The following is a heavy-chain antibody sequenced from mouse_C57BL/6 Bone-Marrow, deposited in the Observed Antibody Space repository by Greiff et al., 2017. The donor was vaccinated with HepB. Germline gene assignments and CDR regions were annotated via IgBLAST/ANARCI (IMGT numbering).Heavy chain of an antibody. D-gene: IGHD2-3*01. CDR2: ISSGGSYT. CDR3: ASPRWLLPFAY. CDR1: GFTFSSYG. J-gene: IGHJ3*01. Sequence: EVKLMESGGDLVKPGGSLKLSCAASGFTFSSYGMSWVRQTPDKRLEWVATISSGGSYTYYPDSVKGRFTISRDNAKNTLYLQMSSLKSEDTAMYYCASPRWLLPFAYWGQGTLVTVSA. V-gene: IGHV5-6*01.